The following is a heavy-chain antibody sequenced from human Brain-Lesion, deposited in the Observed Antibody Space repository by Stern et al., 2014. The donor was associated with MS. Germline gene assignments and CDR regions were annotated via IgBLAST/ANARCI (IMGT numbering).Heavy chain of an antibody. V-gene: IGHV5-51*03. D-gene: IGHD5-12*01. CDR3: AISPATPSGYDRFDY. Sequence: EVQLVESGAEVKKPGESLKISCEASGYLFDDYWIGWVRQMSGRGLELVAIIFPRDSNTRYSPSVQGHVTISADKSISTAHLPWSRLKASDPPMYYCAISPATPSGYDRFDYWGQGALVTVSS. CDR1: GYLFDDYW. CDR2: IFPRDSNT. J-gene: IGHJ4*02.